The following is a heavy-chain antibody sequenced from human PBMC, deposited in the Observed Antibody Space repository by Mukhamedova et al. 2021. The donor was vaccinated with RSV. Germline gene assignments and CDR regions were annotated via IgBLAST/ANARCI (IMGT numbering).Heavy chain of an antibody. J-gene: IGHJ4*02. CDR3: ARDRRYYYDRSGPLLDY. V-gene: IGHV3-30-3*01. Sequence: WVAAISYDGSNKNYADSVKGRFTISRDKSKNTLYPQMNSLRAEDTAVYYCARDRRYYYDRSGPLLDYWGQGTLVTVSS. CDR2: ISYDGSNK. D-gene: IGHD3-22*01.